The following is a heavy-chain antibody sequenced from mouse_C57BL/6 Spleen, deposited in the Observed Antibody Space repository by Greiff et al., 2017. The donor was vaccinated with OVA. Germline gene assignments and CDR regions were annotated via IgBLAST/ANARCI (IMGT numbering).Heavy chain of an antibody. CDR3: ARSTIALHFDY. CDR1: GYAFSSSW. V-gene: IGHV1-82*01. Sequence: VHLVESGPELVKPGASVKISCKASGYAFSSSWMNWVKQRPGKGLEWIGRIYPGDGDTNYNGKFKGKATLTADKSSSTAYMQLSSLTSEDSAVYFCARSTIALHFDYWGQGTTLTVSS. D-gene: IGHD2-1*01. CDR2: IYPGDGDT. J-gene: IGHJ2*01.